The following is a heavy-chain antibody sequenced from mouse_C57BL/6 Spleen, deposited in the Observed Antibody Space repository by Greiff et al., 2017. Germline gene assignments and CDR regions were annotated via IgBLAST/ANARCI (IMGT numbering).Heavy chain of an antibody. CDR1: GYSITSGYY. Sequence: EVQLQESGPGLVKPSQSLSLTCSVTGYSITSGYYWNWIRQFPGNKLEWMGYISYDGSNNYNPSLKNRISITRDTSKNQFFLKLNSVTTEDTATYYCAGGYDYDLLAMAYWGQGTSVTVSS. V-gene: IGHV3-6*01. J-gene: IGHJ4*01. CDR2: ISYDGSN. D-gene: IGHD2-4*01. CDR3: AGGYDYDLLAMAY.